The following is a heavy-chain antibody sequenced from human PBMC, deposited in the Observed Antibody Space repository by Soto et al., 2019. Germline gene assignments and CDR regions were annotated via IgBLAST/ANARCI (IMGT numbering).Heavy chain of an antibody. CDR1: GDFLTTYY. D-gene: IGHD6-19*01. Sequence: PSETLSLTCDVSGDFLTTYYWNWIRQSPGKGLEWIGCIFYGGHTNYNPSLRGLATISVDTSKNQFSLKLSSVTAADTAVYYCARSPQYSSGWNGGFDYWGQGTLVTVSS. CDR2: IFYGGHT. J-gene: IGHJ4*02. CDR3: ARSPQYSSGWNGGFDY. V-gene: IGHV4-59*01.